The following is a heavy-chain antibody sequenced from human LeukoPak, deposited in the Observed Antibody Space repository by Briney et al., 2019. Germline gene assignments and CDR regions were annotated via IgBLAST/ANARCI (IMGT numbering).Heavy chain of an antibody. Sequence: PGGSLRLSCAASGFTFSSYAMSWVRQAPGKGLEWVSAISGSGGSTYYADSEKGRFTISRDNSKNTLYLQMNSLRAEDTAVYYCAKSIAAAGSPSFDPWGQGTLVTVSS. CDR2: ISGSGGST. J-gene: IGHJ5*02. CDR3: AKSIAAAGSPSFDP. CDR1: GFTFSSYA. D-gene: IGHD6-13*01. V-gene: IGHV3-23*01.